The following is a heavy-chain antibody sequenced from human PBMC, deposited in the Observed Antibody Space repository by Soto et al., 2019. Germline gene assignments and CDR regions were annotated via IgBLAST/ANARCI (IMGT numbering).Heavy chain of an antibody. CDR2: ISVSGDTT. CDR1: GFTFSGYG. V-gene: IGHV3-23*01. Sequence: HPGGSLILSCASSGFTFSGYGMTWVRQAPGKGLEWVSVISVSGDTTYYVDSVKGRFTISRDNSKNTVFLQMNSLIAEDTAIYYCAKTKTCCSYPPNYYYGMDVWGQGTTVTVSS. CDR3: AKTKTCCSYPPNYYYGMDV. J-gene: IGHJ6*02. D-gene: IGHD2-15*01.